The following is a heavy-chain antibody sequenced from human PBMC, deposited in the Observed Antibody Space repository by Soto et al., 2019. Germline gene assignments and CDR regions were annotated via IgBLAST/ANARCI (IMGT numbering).Heavy chain of an antibody. J-gene: IGHJ4*02. CDR3: AKCVRGNILTGSSFDY. CDR1: GFTFSSYA. CDR2: ISGSGGST. D-gene: IGHD3-9*01. Sequence: GGSLRLSCAAPGFTFSSYAMSWVRQAPGKGLEWVSAISGSGGSTYYADSVKGRFTISRDNSKNTLYLQMNSLRAEDTAVYYCAKCVRGNILTGSSFDYWGQGTLVTVPS. V-gene: IGHV3-23*01.